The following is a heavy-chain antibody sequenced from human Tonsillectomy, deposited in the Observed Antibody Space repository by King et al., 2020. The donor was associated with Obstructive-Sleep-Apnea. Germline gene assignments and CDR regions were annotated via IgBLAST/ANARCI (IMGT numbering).Heavy chain of an antibody. D-gene: IGHD2-15*01. J-gene: IGHJ3*02. CDR1: GFTFSSYA. CDR3: ASLIVVVVAATDDAFDI. Sequence: VQLVESGGGVVQPGRSLRLSCAASGFTFSSYAMHWVRQAPGKGLEWLAVISYDGSNKYYADSVKGRFTISRDNSKNTLYLQMNSLRAEDTAVYYCASLIVVVVAATDDAFDIWGQGTMVTVSS. CDR2: ISYDGSNK. V-gene: IGHV3-30*04.